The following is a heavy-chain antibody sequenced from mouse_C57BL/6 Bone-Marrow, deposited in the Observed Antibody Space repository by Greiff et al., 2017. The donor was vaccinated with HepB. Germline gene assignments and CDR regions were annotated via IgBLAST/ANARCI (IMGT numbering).Heavy chain of an antibody. D-gene: IGHD2-3*01. Sequence: EVKLVESGPGLVKPSQSLSLTCSVTGYSITSGYYWNWIRQFPGNKLEWMGYISYDGSNNYNPSLKNRISITRDTSKNQFFLKLNSVTTEDTATYYCAREPDDGYPGFAYWGQGTLVTVSA. CDR2: ISYDGSN. CDR3: AREPDDGYPGFAY. J-gene: IGHJ3*01. V-gene: IGHV3-6*01. CDR1: GYSITSGYY.